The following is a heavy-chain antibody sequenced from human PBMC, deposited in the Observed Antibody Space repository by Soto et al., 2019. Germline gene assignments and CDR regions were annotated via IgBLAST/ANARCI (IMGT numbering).Heavy chain of an antibody. V-gene: IGHV4-61*01. D-gene: IGHD2-15*01. CDR3: AREGCSGGSCYPYSY. Sequence: SETLSLTCTVSGGSVSSGSYYWSWIRQPPGKGLEWIGYIYYSGSTNYNPSLKSRVTISVDTSKNQLSLKLSSVTAADTAVYYCAREGCSGGSCYPYSYWGQGTLVTVSS. CDR2: IYYSGST. CDR1: GGSVSSGSYY. J-gene: IGHJ4*02.